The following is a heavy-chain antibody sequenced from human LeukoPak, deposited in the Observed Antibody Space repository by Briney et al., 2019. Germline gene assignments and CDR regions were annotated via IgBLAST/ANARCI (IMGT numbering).Heavy chain of an antibody. D-gene: IGHD3-9*01. CDR3: ARGYYDILTGYYPFDY. CDR1: GYSFTSYW. CDR2: IYPGDSDT. Sequence: GESLKISCQGSGYSFTSYWIGWVRQMPGKGLEWMGIIYPGDSDTRYSPSFQGQVTISADKSISTAYLQWSSLKASDTAMYYCARGYYDILTGYYPFDYWGQGTLVSVSS. V-gene: IGHV5-51*01. J-gene: IGHJ4*02.